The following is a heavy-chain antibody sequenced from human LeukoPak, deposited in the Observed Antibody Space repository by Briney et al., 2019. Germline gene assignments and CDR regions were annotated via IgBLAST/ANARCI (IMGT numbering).Heavy chain of an antibody. Sequence: GASVKVSCKASGGTFSSYAISWVRQAPGQGLEWMGGIIPIFDTANYAQKFQGRVTITADESTSTAYMELSSLRSEDTAVYYCARGGGYSGYEDYWGQGILVTVSS. J-gene: IGHJ4*02. D-gene: IGHD5-12*01. CDR2: IIPIFDTA. CDR1: GGTFSSYA. CDR3: ARGGGYSGYEDY. V-gene: IGHV1-69*01.